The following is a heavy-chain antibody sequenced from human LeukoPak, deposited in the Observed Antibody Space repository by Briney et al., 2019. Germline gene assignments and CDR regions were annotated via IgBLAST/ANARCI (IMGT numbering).Heavy chain of an antibody. Sequence: ASETLSLTCTVSGGSISSSSYYWGWICQPPGKGLEWIGSIYYSGSTYYNPSLKSRVTISVDTSKNQFSLKLSSVTAADTAVYYCEGGIVVVPAAIPDAFDIWGQGTMVTVSS. CDR2: IYYSGST. CDR3: EGGIVVVPAAIPDAFDI. V-gene: IGHV4-39*01. CDR1: GGSISSSSYY. J-gene: IGHJ3*02. D-gene: IGHD2-2*01.